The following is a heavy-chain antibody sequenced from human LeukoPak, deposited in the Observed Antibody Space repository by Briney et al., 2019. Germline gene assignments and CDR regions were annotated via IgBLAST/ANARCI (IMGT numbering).Heavy chain of an antibody. V-gene: IGHV4-30-4*01. CDR2: IYYSGST. J-gene: IGHJ4*02. CDR3: ARLTYYYDSSGYSLFDY. D-gene: IGHD3-22*01. Sequence: XVCGGSISXXXXXWSXXRQPXXXGXXXXGYIYYSGSTYYNPSRKSRVTISVDTSKNQFSLKLSSVTAADTAVYYCARLTYYYDSSGYSLFDYWGQGTLVTVSS. CDR1: GGSISXXXXX.